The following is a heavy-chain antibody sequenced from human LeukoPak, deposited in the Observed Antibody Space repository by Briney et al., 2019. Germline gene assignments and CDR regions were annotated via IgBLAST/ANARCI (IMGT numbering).Heavy chain of an antibody. CDR2: TYYSGTT. CDR3: ARHVGYGNNWFDP. CDR1: GGSISGYY. D-gene: IGHD5-18*01. V-gene: IGHV4-59*08. Sequence: PSETLSLTCTVSGGSISGYYWSWIRQPPGKGLEWIGYTYYSGTTNYNPSLKSRVTISVDTSKNQFSLKLRSVTAADTAVYYCARHVGYGNNWFDPWGQGTPVTVST. J-gene: IGHJ5*02.